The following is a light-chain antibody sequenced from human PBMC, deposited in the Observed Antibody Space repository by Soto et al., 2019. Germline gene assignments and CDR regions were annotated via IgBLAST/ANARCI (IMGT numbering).Light chain of an antibody. CDR2: VAS. CDR1: QTISSY. Sequence: IQLTESAYGLSASVGDRLTITYRASQTISSYLNWYQQKPGKAPKLLIYVASSLQGGVPSRFSGSGSGTDFTLTIGSLQPDDFATYYCQQCYSTPITFGQGTRLEIK. V-gene: IGKV1-39*01. CDR3: QQCYSTPIT. J-gene: IGKJ5*01.